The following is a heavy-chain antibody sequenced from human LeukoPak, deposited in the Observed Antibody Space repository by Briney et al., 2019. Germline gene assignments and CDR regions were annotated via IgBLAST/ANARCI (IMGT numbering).Heavy chain of an antibody. CDR1: GFTVSSNY. Sequence: GGSLRLSCAASGFTVSSNYMSWVRQAPGKGLEWVSVIYSGGSTYYADSVKGRFTISRDNSKNTLYLQMNSLRAEDTAAYYCARPYDSSGYWHFDYWGQGTLVTVSS. V-gene: IGHV3-66*01. CDR3: ARPYDSSGYWHFDY. J-gene: IGHJ4*02. CDR2: IYSGGST. D-gene: IGHD3-22*01.